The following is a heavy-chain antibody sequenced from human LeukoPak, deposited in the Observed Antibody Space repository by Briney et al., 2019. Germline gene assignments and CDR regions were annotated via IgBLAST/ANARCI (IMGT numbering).Heavy chain of an antibody. CDR2: INWNGCST. V-gene: IGHV3-20*04. CDR1: GFTFGDYG. CDR3: VRDYCGGDCYPFDY. D-gene: IGHD2-21*02. Sequence: GGSLRLSCAVSGFTFGDYGMSWVRQAPGKGLEWVSGINWNGCSTGYAYSVKGRFTISRDNAKKSLYLKMNSLRGEDTAFYYCVRDYCGGDCYPFDYWGQGTLVTVSS. J-gene: IGHJ4*02.